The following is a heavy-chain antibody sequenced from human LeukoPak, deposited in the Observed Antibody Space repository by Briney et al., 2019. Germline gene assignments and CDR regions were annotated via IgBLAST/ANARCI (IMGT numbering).Heavy chain of an antibody. V-gene: IGHV3-23*01. CDR3: ARDGIVGSGWYYFDY. J-gene: IGHJ4*02. CDR1: GFTFDDYG. Sequence: PGGSLRLSCAASGFTFDDYGMSWVRQAPGKGLEWVSTISGSGGSTKYADSVKGRFTISRDNSKNTLYLQMHSLRAEDTAVYYCARDGIVGSGWYYFDYWGQRTLVTVSS. D-gene: IGHD6-19*01. CDR2: ISGSGGST.